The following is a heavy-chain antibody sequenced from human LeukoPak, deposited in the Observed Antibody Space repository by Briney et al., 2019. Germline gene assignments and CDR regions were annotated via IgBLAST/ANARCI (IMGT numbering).Heavy chain of an antibody. V-gene: IGHV4-30-4*07. Sequence: PSETLSLTRVVSGDSIDSGGFSWSWIRQAPGKGLEWIGYIYNTGSTFNNPSLESRLTISIDMSKNQISMRLSSATAADTAIYFCARYSLSRETFQHWGQGTLVTVSS. CDR1: GDSIDSGGFS. CDR3: ARYSLSRETFQH. D-gene: IGHD5/OR15-5a*01. J-gene: IGHJ1*01. CDR2: IYNTGST.